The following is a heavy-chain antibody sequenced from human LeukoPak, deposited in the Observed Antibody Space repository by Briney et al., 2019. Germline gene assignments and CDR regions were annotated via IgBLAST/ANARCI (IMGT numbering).Heavy chain of an antibody. CDR3: ATGDVVVPTAAQRPLDY. D-gene: IGHD2-2*01. CDR1: GGSISSSHFF. CDR2: IYYSGST. J-gene: IGHJ4*02. Sequence: SETLSLTCTVSGGSISSSHFFWDWIRQPPGKGLEWIGSIYYSGSTYYSPSLKSRVTISVDTSKNQFSLKLRSVTAADTAIYYCATGDVVVPTAAQRPLDYWGQGTRVTVSS. V-gene: IGHV4-39*01.